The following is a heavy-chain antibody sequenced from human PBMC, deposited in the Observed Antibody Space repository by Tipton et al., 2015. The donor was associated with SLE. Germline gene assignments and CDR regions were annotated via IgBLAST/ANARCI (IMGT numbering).Heavy chain of an antibody. CDR3: ARSSPLYYYYYYMDV. CDR1: GGSISSYY. Sequence: LRLSCTVSGGSISSYYWSWIRQPPGKGLEWIGYIYYSGSTNYNPSLKSRVTISVDTSKNQFSLKLSSVTAADTAVYYCARSSPLYYYYYYMDVWGKGTTVTASS. J-gene: IGHJ6*03. V-gene: IGHV4-59*01. CDR2: IYYSGST.